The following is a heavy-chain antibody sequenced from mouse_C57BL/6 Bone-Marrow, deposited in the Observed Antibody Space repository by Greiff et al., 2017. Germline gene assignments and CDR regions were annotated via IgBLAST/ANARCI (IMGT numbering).Heavy chain of an antibody. CDR1: GYAFTNYL. Sequence: VQLQQPGAELVRPGTSVKVSCKASGYAFTNYLIEWVKQRPGQGLAWIGVLHPGSGCTNYNETFKGKATLTADTSSSTAYMQLSSLTSEDSAVYFSARGDYDAMDDWGQGTSVTVSS. J-gene: IGHJ4*01. D-gene: IGHD1-1*02. V-gene: IGHV1-54*01. CDR2: LHPGSGCT. CDR3: ARGDYDAMDD.